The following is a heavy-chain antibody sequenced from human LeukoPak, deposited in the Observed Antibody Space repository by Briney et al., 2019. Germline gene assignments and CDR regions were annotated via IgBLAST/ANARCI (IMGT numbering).Heavy chain of an antibody. CDR1: GGTFSSYA. V-gene: IGHV1-69*05. D-gene: IGHD3-22*01. CDR3: ARSSRYYDSSGYYRVGAFDI. J-gene: IGHJ3*02. CDR2: IIPIFGTA. Sequence: SVKVSCKSSGGTFSSYAIGWVRQAPGQGLEWMGGIIPIFGTANYAQKFQGRVTITTDESTSTAYMELSSLRSEDTAVYYCARSSRYYDSSGYYRVGAFDIWGQGTMVTVSS.